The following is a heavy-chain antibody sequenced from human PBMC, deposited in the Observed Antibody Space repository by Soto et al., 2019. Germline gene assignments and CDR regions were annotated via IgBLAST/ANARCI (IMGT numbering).Heavy chain of an antibody. J-gene: IGHJ4*02. CDR2: ISGSGDST. V-gene: IGHV3-23*01. Sequence: PGGSLRLSCAASGFTFSSYAINWVRQAPGKGLEWVSVISGSGDSTYYADSVKGRFTVSRDNSKNTLYLQMNSLRVEDTAVYYCARRGPGTYFDYWAQGTLVPVSS. CDR3: ARRGPGTYFDY. CDR1: GFTFSSYA. D-gene: IGHD6-13*01.